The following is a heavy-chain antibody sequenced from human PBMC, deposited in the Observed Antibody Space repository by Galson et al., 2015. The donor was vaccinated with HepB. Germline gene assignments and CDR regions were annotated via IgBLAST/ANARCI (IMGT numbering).Heavy chain of an antibody. J-gene: IGHJ4*02. Sequence: SLRLSCAAPRFTFKNYWMTWVRQAPGKGLEWVANIKQDGSEKYYVGSVKGRFTISRDNAKNSLYLQMDSLRAEDTATYYCARGDENSGDYWGQGTLVIVSS. CDR2: IKQDGSEK. V-gene: IGHV3-7*03. D-gene: IGHD6-25*01. CDR3: ARGDENSGDY. CDR1: RFTFKNYW.